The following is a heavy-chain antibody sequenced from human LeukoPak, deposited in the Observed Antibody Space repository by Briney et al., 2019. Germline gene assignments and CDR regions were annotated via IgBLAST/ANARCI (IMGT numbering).Heavy chain of an antibody. D-gene: IGHD3-10*01. Sequence: GGSLRLSCAASGFTFSSYGMHWVRQAPGKGLEWVAVISYDGSNKYYADSVKGRFTISRDNSKNTLYLQMNSLRAEDTAVYYCAKKSTGWFGESYYFDYWGQGTLVTVPS. CDR2: ISYDGSNK. CDR1: GFTFSSYG. CDR3: AKKSTGWFGESYYFDY. J-gene: IGHJ4*02. V-gene: IGHV3-30*18.